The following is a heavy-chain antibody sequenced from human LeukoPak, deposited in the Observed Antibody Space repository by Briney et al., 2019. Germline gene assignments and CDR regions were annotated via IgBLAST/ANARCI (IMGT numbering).Heavy chain of an antibody. CDR3: AKSDYGYYYYYMDV. D-gene: IGHD4-17*01. J-gene: IGHJ6*03. CDR1: GGSISSSSYY. Sequence: SETLSLTCTVSGGSISSSSYYWGWIRQTPGKGLEWIGSIYYSGSTYYNPSLKSRVTISVDTSKNQFSLKLSSVTAADTAVYYCAKSDYGYYYYYMDVWGKGTTVTVSS. CDR2: IYYSGST. V-gene: IGHV4-39*01.